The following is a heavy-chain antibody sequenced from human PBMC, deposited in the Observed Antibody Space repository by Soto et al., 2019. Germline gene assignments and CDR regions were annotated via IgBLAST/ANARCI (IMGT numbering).Heavy chain of an antibody. CDR1: GYTFSSYT. Sequence: QVRLVQSGAEVKQPGSSVKVSCKASGYTFSSYTINWVRQAPGQGLELMGGIIPVFNSATYAQKFQGRVTITADESTSTAYLELRSLRSEDTAVYYCARIGDGNQRPFDYWGQGTLVTVSS. J-gene: IGHJ4*02. D-gene: IGHD6-25*01. CDR2: IIPVFNSA. V-gene: IGHV1-69*01. CDR3: ARIGDGNQRPFDY.